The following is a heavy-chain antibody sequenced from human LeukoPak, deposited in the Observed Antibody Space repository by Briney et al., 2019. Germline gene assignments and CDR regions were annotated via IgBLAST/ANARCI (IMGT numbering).Heavy chain of an antibody. J-gene: IGHJ5*02. CDR1: GYTFTSYD. Sequence: ASVKVSCKASGYTFTSYDINWVRQATGQGLEWMGWMNPNSGNTGYAQKFQGRVTMTRNTSISTAYMELSSLRSEDTAVYYCARGYYYGSGSYYTNWFDPWGQGTLVTVSS. V-gene: IGHV1-8*01. CDR3: ARGYYYGSGSYYTNWFDP. CDR2: MNPNSGNT. D-gene: IGHD3-10*01.